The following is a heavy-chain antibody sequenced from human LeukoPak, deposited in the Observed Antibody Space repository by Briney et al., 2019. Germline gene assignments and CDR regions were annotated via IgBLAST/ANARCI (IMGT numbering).Heavy chain of an antibody. D-gene: IGHD1-14*01. CDR1: GFTFSSYG. Sequence: PGGSLRLSCAASGFTFSSYGMHWVRQAPGKGLEWVAVISYDGSNKYYADSVKGRSTISRDNSKNTLYLQMNSLRAEDTAVYYCAKKYNTGLDPWGQGTLVTVSS. J-gene: IGHJ5*02. V-gene: IGHV3-30*18. CDR2: ISYDGSNK. CDR3: AKKYNTGLDP.